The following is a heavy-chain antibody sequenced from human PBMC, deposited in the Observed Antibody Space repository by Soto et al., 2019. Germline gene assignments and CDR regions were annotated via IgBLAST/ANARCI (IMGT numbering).Heavy chain of an antibody. D-gene: IGHD1-26*01. Sequence: QVQLVESGGGVVQPGRSLRLSSAASGFTFSSYAMHWVRQAPGKGLEWVAVISYDGSNKYYADSVKGRFTISRDNSKNTLYLQMNSLRAEDTAVYYCARGSGSYRLDYWGQGTLVTVSS. J-gene: IGHJ4*02. V-gene: IGHV3-30-3*01. CDR3: ARGSGSYRLDY. CDR1: GFTFSSYA. CDR2: ISYDGSNK.